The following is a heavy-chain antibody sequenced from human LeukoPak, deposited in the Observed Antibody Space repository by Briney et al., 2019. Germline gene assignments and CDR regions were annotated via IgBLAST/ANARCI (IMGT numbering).Heavy chain of an antibody. Sequence: ASVKVSCRASGYTFITYNLHWVRQAPGQGLEWMGIINPTGGSTSYAQKFQGRVTMTRDTSTSIVCMEVSSLRSEDTAVYYCAREGYNYGFGDYWGQGALVTVSS. CDR3: AREGYNYGFGDY. D-gene: IGHD5-18*01. V-gene: IGHV1-46*01. CDR1: GYTFITYN. CDR2: INPTGGST. J-gene: IGHJ4*02.